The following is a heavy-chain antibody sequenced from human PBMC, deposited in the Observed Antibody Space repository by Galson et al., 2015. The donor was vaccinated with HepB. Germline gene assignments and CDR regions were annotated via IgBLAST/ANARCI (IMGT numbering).Heavy chain of an antibody. CDR1: GFSFSSYV. V-gene: IGHV3-64D*06. Sequence: SLRLSCAASGFSFSSYVMHWVRQAPGKGLEHVSAIGGYGDNTYNADSEKGRFTISRDNSKSTLFLQMSSLRPEDTAIYYCVKDRGDFGRSRGLDYWGQGTLVTVSP. J-gene: IGHJ4*02. CDR3: VKDRGDFGRSRGLDY. D-gene: IGHD3-3*01. CDR2: IGGYGDNT.